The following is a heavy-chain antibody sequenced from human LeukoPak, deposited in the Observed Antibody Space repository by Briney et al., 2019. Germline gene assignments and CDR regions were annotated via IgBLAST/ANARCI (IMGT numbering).Heavy chain of an antibody. V-gene: IGHV1-2*02. CDR2: INPNSGGT. D-gene: IGHD3-22*01. J-gene: IGHJ6*02. Sequence: ASVKVSCKASGYTFTGYYIHWVRQAPGQGLEWMGWINPNSGGTNYAQNFQGRVTMTRDTSISTAYLELSGLRSDDTAVFYCASSFDGSSGYNYVRRHYYGVDVWGQGTTVTVSS. CDR3: ASSFDGSSGYNYVRRHYYGVDV. CDR1: GYTFTGYY.